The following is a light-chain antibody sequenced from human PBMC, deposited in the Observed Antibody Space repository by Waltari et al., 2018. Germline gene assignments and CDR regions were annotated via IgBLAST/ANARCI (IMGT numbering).Light chain of an antibody. Sequence: QSALTQPSSVSGSPGQSITISCTGSTSDLGDYNYVPWYQQHPGKAPKLVIYDVNNRPAGISNRFSGSKAGNTASLAISGLQAEDEADYYCSSYTSLTNLFVVFGGGTKVTVL. CDR3: SSYTSLTNLFVV. J-gene: IGLJ2*01. V-gene: IGLV2-14*03. CDR1: TSDLGDYNY. CDR2: DVN.